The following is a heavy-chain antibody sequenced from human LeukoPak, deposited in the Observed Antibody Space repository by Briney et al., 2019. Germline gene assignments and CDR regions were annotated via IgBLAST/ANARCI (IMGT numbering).Heavy chain of an antibody. CDR1: GFTFSSYA. CDR2: ISYDGSNK. Sequence: GGSLRLSCAASGFTFSSYAMHWVRQAPGKGLEWVTVISYDGSNKYYADSVKGRFTISRDNSKNTLYLQMNSLRAEDTAVYYCARKQLAGFNYWGQGTLVTVSS. V-gene: IGHV3-30*01. J-gene: IGHJ4*02. D-gene: IGHD6-6*01. CDR3: ARKQLAGFNY.